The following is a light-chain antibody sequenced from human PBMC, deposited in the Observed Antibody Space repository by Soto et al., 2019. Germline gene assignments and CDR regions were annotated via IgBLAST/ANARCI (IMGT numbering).Light chain of an antibody. J-gene: IGKJ3*01. Sequence: DIQMTQSPSSLSASVGDRVTITCQASQDISDYLNWYQQKPGKAPKLLIYDASNLETGVPSRFSGSGSGTDFTFTISNLQPEEIATYYCQQYDNPPVTFGPGTKVDIK. CDR2: DAS. CDR3: QQYDNPPVT. V-gene: IGKV1-33*01. CDR1: QDISDY.